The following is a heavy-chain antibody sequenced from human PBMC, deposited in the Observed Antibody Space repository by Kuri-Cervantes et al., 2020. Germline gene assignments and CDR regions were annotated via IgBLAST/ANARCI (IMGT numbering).Heavy chain of an antibody. Sequence: SGPTLVKPTQTLTLTCTFSGFSLSTSGMCVSWVRQPPGKALEWLALIDWDDDKYYSTSLKTRLTISKDTSKNQVVLTMTNMDPVDTATYYCARSYSSGWYTNWYFDLWGRGTLVTVSS. D-gene: IGHD6-19*01. CDR3: ARSYSSGWYTNWYFDL. CDR1: GFSLSTSGMC. J-gene: IGHJ2*01. V-gene: IGHV2-70*20. CDR2: IDWDDDK.